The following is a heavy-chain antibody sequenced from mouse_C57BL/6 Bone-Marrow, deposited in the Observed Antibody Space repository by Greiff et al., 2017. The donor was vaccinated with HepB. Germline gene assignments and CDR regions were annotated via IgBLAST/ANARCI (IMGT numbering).Heavy chain of an antibody. CDR2: ISSGGSYT. J-gene: IGHJ3*01. Sequence: EVQGVESGGDLVKPGGSLKLSCAASGFTFSSYGMSWVRQTPDKRLEWVATISSGGSYTYYPDSVKGRFTISRDNAKNTLYLQMSSLKSEDTAMYYCARKETAQVWFAYWGQGTLVTVSA. CDR1: GFTFSSYG. CDR3: ARKETAQVWFAY. V-gene: IGHV5-6*01. D-gene: IGHD3-2*02.